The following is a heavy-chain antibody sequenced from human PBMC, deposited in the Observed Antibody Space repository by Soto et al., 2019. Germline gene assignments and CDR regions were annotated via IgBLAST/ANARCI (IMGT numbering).Heavy chain of an antibody. CDR3: AKDRLGGGLDY. V-gene: IGHV3-23*01. Sequence: EVQLLQSGGGLVQPGGSVRLSCAASGFIFSNYAMNWVRQAPGKGLEWVSIVTSRGDTTYYADSVKGRFTISRDNSKNTLYLQVNRLTAEDTAVYYCAKDRLGGGLDYWGQGTLVSVSS. J-gene: IGHJ4*02. D-gene: IGHD3-16*01. CDR2: VTSRGDTT. CDR1: GFIFSNYA.